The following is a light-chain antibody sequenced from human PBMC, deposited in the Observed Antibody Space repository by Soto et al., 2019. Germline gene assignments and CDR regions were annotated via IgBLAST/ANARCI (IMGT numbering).Light chain of an antibody. J-gene: IGLJ2*01. CDR2: SSN. V-gene: IGLV1-44*01. CDR3: AAWDDSLNGVV. CDR1: SSNIGSNS. Sequence: QSVLTQPPSASGTPGQRVTISCSGSSSNIGSNSVNWYQQLPGTAPKLLMYSSNQRPSGVPDRFSGSKSGTSASLAISGLQSEDEADYYSAAWDDSLNGVVVGGGTKLTVL.